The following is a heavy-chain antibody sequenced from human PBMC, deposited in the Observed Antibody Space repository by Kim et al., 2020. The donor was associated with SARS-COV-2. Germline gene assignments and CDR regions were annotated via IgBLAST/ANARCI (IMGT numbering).Heavy chain of an antibody. V-gene: IGHV3-30*18. D-gene: IGHD3-16*02. CDR3: AKAQGGMITFGGVIAPFDY. CDR1: GFTFSSYG. CDR2: ISYDGSNK. J-gene: IGHJ4*02. Sequence: GGSLRLSCAASGFTFSSYGMHWVRQAPGKGLEWVAVISYDGSNKYYADSVKGRFTISRDNSKNTLYLQMNSLRAEDTAMYYCAKAQGGMITFGGVIAPFDYWGQGTLVTVSS.